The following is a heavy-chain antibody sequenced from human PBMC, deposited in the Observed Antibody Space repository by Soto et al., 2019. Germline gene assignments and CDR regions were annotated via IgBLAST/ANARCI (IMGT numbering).Heavy chain of an antibody. CDR3: ARDDGYPDNAFDY. Sequence: QVQLAESGGGVVQPGRSLRLSCAATGFTFSNYGMHWVRQAPGKGLEWVAVILKDGSDQKYADSMKGRFTISRDNSENTVYLHMNSLRAEATAVYYCARDDGYPDNAFDYWGQGTLVTVSS. D-gene: IGHD5-12*01. J-gene: IGHJ4*02. CDR1: GFTFSNYG. V-gene: IGHV3-33*01. CDR2: ILKDGSDQ.